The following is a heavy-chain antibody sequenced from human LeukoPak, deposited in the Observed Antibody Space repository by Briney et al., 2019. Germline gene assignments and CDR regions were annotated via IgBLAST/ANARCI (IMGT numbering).Heavy chain of an antibody. Sequence: GASVKVSCKASGYTFTGYYIHWVRQAPGQGLEWMGWINPNSGGTKYAQKFQGRVTMTRDTSISTAYMELSGLRSDDTAMYYCARVEMVIISSGPKDDYWGQGTMVTVSS. D-gene: IGHD5-24*01. CDR3: ARVEMVIISSGPKDDY. V-gene: IGHV1-2*02. CDR1: GYTFTGYY. CDR2: INPNSGGT. J-gene: IGHJ4*02.